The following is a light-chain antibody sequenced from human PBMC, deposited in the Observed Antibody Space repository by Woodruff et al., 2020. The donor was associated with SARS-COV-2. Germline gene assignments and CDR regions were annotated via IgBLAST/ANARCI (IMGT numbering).Light chain of an antibody. CDR2: DVS. CDR3: CSYAGSYTRV. V-gene: IGLV2-11*01. J-gene: IGLJ3*02. Sequence: TSSDVGGYNYVSWYQQHPGKAPKLMIYDVSKRPSGVPDRFSGSKSGNTASLTISGLQAEDEADYYCCSYAGSYTRVFGG. CDR1: SSDVGGYNY.